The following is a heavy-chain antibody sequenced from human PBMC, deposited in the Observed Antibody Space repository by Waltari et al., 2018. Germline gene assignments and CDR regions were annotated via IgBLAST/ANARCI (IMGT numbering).Heavy chain of an antibody. CDR3: ARDVVETPMSRYVDL. Sequence: QVQLLQSGAELKRPGSSVKVSCQASGGTFSPDPISWVRQAPGQGLEWMGRIIPTFGITNYAQKWQGRVTITVDKSTSTVFMELSSLRFDDTAVYYCARDVVETPMSRYVDLWGRGTLVTVSS. J-gene: IGHJ2*01. V-gene: IGHV1-69*04. CDR1: GGTFSPDP. CDR2: IIPTFGIT. D-gene: IGHD2-21*02.